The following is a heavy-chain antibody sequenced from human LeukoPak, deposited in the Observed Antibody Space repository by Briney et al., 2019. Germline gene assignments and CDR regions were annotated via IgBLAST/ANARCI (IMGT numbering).Heavy chain of an antibody. CDR1: GFTFSSYS. V-gene: IGHV3-30*03. J-gene: IGHJ4*02. CDR3: ARGPLDYDILTGFDY. D-gene: IGHD3-9*01. CDR2: ISYDGSNK. Sequence: GGSLRLSCAASGFTFSSYSMNWVRQAPGKGLEWVAVISYDGSNKYYADSVKGRFTISRDNSKNTLYLQMNSLRAEDTAVYYCARGPLDYDILTGFDYWGQGTLVTVSS.